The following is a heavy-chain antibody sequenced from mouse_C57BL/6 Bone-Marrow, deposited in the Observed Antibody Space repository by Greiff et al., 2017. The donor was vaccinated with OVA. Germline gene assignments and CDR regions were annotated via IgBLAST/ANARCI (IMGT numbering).Heavy chain of an antibody. CDR1: GYAFTNYL. Sequence: VQLQESGAELVRPGTSVKVSCKASGYAFTNYLIEWVKQRPGQGLEWIGVINPGSGGTNYNEKFKGKATLTADKSSSTAYMQLSSLTSEDSAVYYCAMRGYGNYEYYFDYWGQGTTLTVSS. V-gene: IGHV1-54*01. CDR3: AMRGYGNYEYYFDY. CDR2: INPGSGGT. J-gene: IGHJ2*01. D-gene: IGHD2-10*02.